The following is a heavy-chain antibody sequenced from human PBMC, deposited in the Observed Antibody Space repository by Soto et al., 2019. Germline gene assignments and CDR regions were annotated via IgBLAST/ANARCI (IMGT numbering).Heavy chain of an antibody. CDR2: IYYSGST. D-gene: IGHD3-9*01. CDR3: ARASALLRYFDWPDAFDI. CDR1: GGSISSGGYY. J-gene: IGHJ3*02. V-gene: IGHV4-31*03. Sequence: SETLSLTCTVSGGSISSGGYYWSWIRQHPGKGLEWIGYIYYSGSTYYNPSLKSRVTISVGTSKNQFSLKLSSVTAADTAVYYCARASALLRYFDWPDAFDIWGQGTMVTVSS.